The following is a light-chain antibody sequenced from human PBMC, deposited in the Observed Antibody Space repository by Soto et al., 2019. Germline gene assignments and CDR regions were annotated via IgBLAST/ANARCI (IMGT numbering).Light chain of an antibody. CDR2: GAS. Sequence: EIVITNSPSTLSVSPGESVTLSCRASQSVSSSYLAWYQQKPGQAPRLLIYGASSRATGIPDRFSGSGSGTEFTLTISSLQSEDFAVYYCQQYNNWRLTFGGGTKVDI. J-gene: IGKJ4*01. CDR1: QSVSSSY. CDR3: QQYNNWRLT. V-gene: IGKV3D-15*01.